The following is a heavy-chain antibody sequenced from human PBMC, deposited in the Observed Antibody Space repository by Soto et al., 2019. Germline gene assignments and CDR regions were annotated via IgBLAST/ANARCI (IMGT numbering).Heavy chain of an antibody. J-gene: IGHJ3*02. CDR1: GFSFGTYV. CDR2: ISGSGGRV. Sequence: PGGSLRLSCAASGFSFGTYVMNWVRQAPGKGLEWVSGISGSGGRVYSADSVKGRFTISRDNSGNTLYLQMNSLRAEDTAIYYCAMTRLYDTGTNDYHRDALDIWGQGTQVTVSS. CDR3: AMTRLYDTGTNDYHRDALDI. D-gene: IGHD3-22*01. V-gene: IGHV3-23*01.